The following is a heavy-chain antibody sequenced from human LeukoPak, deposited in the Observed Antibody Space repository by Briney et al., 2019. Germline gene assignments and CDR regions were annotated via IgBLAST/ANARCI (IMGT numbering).Heavy chain of an antibody. CDR1: GGSINNYY. V-gene: IGHV4-4*07. CDR3: ARGRYCSADICSGGDAFDI. J-gene: IGHJ3*02. D-gene: IGHD2-15*01. Sequence: KSSETLSLTCTVPGGSINNYYWSWIRQPAGKGLEWIGRIYTRGSTNYNPSLKSRVTMSVDTSKNQFSLKLSSVTAADTAVYYCARGRYCSADICSGGDAFDIWGQGTMVSVSS. CDR2: IYTRGST.